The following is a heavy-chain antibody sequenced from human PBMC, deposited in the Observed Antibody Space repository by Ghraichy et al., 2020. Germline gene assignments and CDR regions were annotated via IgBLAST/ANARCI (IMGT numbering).Heavy chain of an antibody. CDR3: ARSLLWGNFDS. V-gene: IGHV4-4*08. CDR1: GDSISGYY. D-gene: IGHD7-27*01. CDR2: VYSSVNT. J-gene: IGHJ4*02. Sequence: SETLSLTCTVSGDSISGYYWNWIRQPPGGRLEWIGYVYSSVNTNYNLPLKSRVTISIDTSKKQFSLRLSSVTAADTAVYYCARSLLWGNFDSWGQGTLVRVSS.